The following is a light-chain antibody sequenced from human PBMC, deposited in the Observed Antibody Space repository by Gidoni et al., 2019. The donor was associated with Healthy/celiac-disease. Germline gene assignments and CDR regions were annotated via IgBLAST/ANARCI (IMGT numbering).Light chain of an antibody. Sequence: SSELTQPPSVSLSPGQTASITCSGDKLGDKYVCWYQQKPGQSPVLVIYQDNKRPSGIPERFSGSNSGNTATLTISGTQAMDEADYYCQTWDSSTYVFGTGTKVTVL. CDR3: QTWDSSTYV. V-gene: IGLV3-1*01. J-gene: IGLJ1*01. CDR2: QDN. CDR1: KLGDKY.